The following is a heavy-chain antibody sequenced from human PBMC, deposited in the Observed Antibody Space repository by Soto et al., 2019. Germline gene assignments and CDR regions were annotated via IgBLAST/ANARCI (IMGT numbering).Heavy chain of an antibody. J-gene: IGHJ4*02. CDR1: GFTFSNYA. V-gene: IGHV3-30*18. CDR3: AKELSYCSGGSCYQHDRSDN. CDR2: ISFDGSNR. D-gene: IGHD2-15*01. Sequence: QVQLVESGGGGVQPGGSLRLSCAASGFTFSNYAMHWVRQAPGKGLEWVASISFDGSNRFYRDSVKGRFTISRDNSKNALYLEMCSLRAEDTAVYVCAKELSYCSGGSCYQHDRSDNWGQGTLVTVSS.